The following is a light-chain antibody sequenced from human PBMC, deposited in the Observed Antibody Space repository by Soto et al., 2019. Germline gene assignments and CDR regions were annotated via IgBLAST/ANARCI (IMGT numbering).Light chain of an antibody. Sequence: QSALTQPASVSGSPGQSITISCTGTSSDVGGYNSVSWYQHHPGKAPKLMIYDVSNRSPGVSSRFSGSKSDNTASLTISGLQAEDEADYYCKSYTSRSTYVFGTGTQLTVL. CDR1: SSDVGGYNS. J-gene: IGLJ1*01. V-gene: IGLV2-14*03. CDR2: DVS. CDR3: KSYTSRSTYV.